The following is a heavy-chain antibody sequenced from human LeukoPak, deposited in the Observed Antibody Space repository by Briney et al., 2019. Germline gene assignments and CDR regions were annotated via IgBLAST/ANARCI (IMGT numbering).Heavy chain of an antibody. Sequence: RSSETLSLTCTASGGSISSYYWSWIRQPAGKGLEWIGRIYTSGSTNYNPSLKSRVTMSVDTSKNQFSLKLSSVTAADTAVYYCAGIAAAHNWFDPWGQGTLVTVSS. J-gene: IGHJ5*02. CDR2: IYTSGST. CDR3: AGIAAAHNWFDP. V-gene: IGHV4-4*07. CDR1: GGSISSYY. D-gene: IGHD6-13*01.